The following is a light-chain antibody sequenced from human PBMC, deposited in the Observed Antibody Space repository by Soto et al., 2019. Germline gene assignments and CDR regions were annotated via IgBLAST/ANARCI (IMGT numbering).Light chain of an antibody. V-gene: IGKV3-20*01. Sequence: DIVLTQSPGTLSLSPGERATLSCRASQSVASTSLAWYQQKPGQAPRLLIFSASTRATGIPDRFSGSGSGTDFTLTISRLEPEDSATYYCQQSYSTFTWTFGQGTKVEIK. CDR2: SAS. J-gene: IGKJ1*01. CDR3: QQSYSTFTWT. CDR1: QSVASTS.